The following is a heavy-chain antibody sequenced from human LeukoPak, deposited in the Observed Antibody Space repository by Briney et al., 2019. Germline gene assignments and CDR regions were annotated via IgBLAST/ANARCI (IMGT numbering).Heavy chain of an antibody. Sequence: PGGSLRLSCAASGFTFSSYTMSWVRQAPGKGLEWVSAISTNGGSTYYADSVKGRFTISRDNSKNTLYLQMHSLRAEDTAVYFCAKPRGDVYNSEAFDIWGQGTMVTVSS. D-gene: IGHD3-16*01. CDR3: AKPRGDVYNSEAFDI. J-gene: IGHJ3*02. CDR1: GFTFSSYT. V-gene: IGHV3-23*01. CDR2: ISTNGGST.